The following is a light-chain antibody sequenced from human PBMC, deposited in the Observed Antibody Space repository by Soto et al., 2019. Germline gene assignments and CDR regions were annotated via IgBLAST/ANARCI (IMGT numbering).Light chain of an antibody. CDR3: QQYNNWPPIT. CDR2: GAV. J-gene: IGKJ5*01. V-gene: IGKV3-15*01. Sequence: DIVMTQSPLSLPVTPVEPASISCRPSQILLHRNGYNYLAWYQQKPGQAPRLLIYGAVTRATGVPARFSGSESGTEFTLTISSLQSEDFAVYYCQQYNNWPPITFGQGTRLEIK. CDR1: QILLHRNGYNY.